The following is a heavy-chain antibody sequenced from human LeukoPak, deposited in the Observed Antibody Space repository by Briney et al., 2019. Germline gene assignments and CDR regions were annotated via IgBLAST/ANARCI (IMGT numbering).Heavy chain of an antibody. V-gene: IGHV4-4*02. D-gene: IGHD2-8*01. CDR3: SRENGAFSPFGY. J-gene: IGHJ4*02. CDR2: ISLTGLT. Sequence: SETLSLTCGVSGGSMSNTNWWSWVRPPPGQGLEGIGEISLTGLTHYNPSLESRVPGSLDKSNNQLSLNLTPVTAAGTAVYYFSRENGAFSPFGYWGQGTLVTVLS. CDR1: GGSMSNTNW.